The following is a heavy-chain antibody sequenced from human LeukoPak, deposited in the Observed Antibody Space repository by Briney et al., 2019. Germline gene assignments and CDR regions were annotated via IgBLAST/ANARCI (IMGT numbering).Heavy chain of an antibody. CDR3: ATWRTAKTGFDY. D-gene: IGHD1-1*01. V-gene: IGHV4-39*01. CDR2: IYYSGSP. Sequence: SDTLSLTCTVSGCSISNNNYYWAWLRQPPGKGLQCIGSIYYSGSPDYNPSLKSRVTISVDTSKNQFSLRLSSVTAADTAVYYCATWRTAKTGFDYWGQGTRVTVSS. J-gene: IGHJ4*02. CDR1: GCSISNNNYY.